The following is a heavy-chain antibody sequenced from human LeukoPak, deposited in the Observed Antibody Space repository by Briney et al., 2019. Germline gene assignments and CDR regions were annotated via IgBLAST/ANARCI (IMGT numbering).Heavy chain of an antibody. Sequence: GGSLRLSCAASGFTFSSYAMSWVRQAPGKGLEWVSAISGSGGSTYYADSVKGRFTISRDNSKNTLYLQMNSLRAEDTAVYYCAKVGVTMVRGVIITALFDYWGQGTLVTVSS. CDR3: AKVGVTMVRGVIITALFDY. CDR1: GFTFSSYA. V-gene: IGHV3-23*01. J-gene: IGHJ4*02. CDR2: ISGSGGST. D-gene: IGHD3-10*01.